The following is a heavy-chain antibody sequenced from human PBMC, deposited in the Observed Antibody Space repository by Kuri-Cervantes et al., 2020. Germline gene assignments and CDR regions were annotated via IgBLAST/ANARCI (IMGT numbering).Heavy chain of an antibody. Sequence: GGSLRLSCAASGFTFSNYAMNWVRQAPGKGLEWVSSISSSSSYIYYADSVKGRFTISRDNAKNSLYLQMNSLRAEDTAVYYCARDRGDGYNFWGQGTLVTVSS. J-gene: IGHJ4*02. V-gene: IGHV3-21*01. CDR1: GFTFSNYA. CDR2: ISSSSSYI. D-gene: IGHD5-24*01. CDR3: ARDRGDGYNF.